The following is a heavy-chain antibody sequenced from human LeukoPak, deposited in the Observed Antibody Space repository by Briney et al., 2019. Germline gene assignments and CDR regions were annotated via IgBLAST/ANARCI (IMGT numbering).Heavy chain of an antibody. V-gene: IGHV3-30*18. Sequence: PGGSLRLSCAASGFTFGSHGIHWVRQAPGKGLEWVAYISYDGGYYFVADSVKGRFTISRANSKNTVYLHMDSLRTEDTAVYYCAKDLSDNYCVDFWGQGTLVTVSS. CDR2: ISYDGGYY. CDR1: GFTFGSHG. D-gene: IGHD1-1*01. CDR3: AKDLSDNYCVDF. J-gene: IGHJ4*02.